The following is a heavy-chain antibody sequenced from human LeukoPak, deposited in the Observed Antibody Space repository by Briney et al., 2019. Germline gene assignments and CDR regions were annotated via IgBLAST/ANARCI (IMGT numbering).Heavy chain of an antibody. V-gene: IGHV3-9*01. J-gene: IGHJ4*02. CDR2: ISWNSGSI. CDR1: GFTFDDYA. CDR3: AKGLSGSYFRGFDY. Sequence: PGGSLRLSCAASGFTFDDYAMHWVRQAPGKGLEWVSGISWNSGSIGYADSVKGRFTISRDNAKNSLYLQMNSLRAEDTALYYCAKGLSGSYFRGFDYWGQGTLVTVSS. D-gene: IGHD1-26*01.